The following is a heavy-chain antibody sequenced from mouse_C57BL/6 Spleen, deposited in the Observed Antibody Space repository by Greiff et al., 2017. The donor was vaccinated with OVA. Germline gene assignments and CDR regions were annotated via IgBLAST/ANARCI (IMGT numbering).Heavy chain of an antibody. CDR2: IDPSDSYT. J-gene: IGHJ4*01. D-gene: IGHD1-1*01. Sequence: VQLQQPGAELVRPGTSVKLSCKASGYTFTSYWMHWVKQRPGQGLEWIGVIDPSDSYTNYNQKFKGKATLTVDTSSSTAYMQLSSLTSEDSAVYYCARSTTVVARCYYAMDYWGQGTTLTVSS. CDR1: GYTFTSYW. V-gene: IGHV1-59*01. CDR3: ARSTTVVARCYYAMDY.